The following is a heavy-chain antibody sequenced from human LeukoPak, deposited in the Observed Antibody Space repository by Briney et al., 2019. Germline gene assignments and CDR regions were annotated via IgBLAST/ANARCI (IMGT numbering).Heavy chain of an antibody. Sequence: GGSLRLSCAASGFTFRKNRMHWVRQTPGKGLEWVASISSSSAYIFYGDSLRGRFTISRDNANNSLSLHLSSLSAEDTGVYYCARDPVVVLPAATPGGSSYYYYTGLDVWGQGTTVTVSS. J-gene: IGHJ6*02. CDR3: ARDPVVVLPAATPGGSSYYYYTGLDV. CDR2: ISSSSAYI. D-gene: IGHD2-2*01. CDR1: GFTFRKNR. V-gene: IGHV3-21*06.